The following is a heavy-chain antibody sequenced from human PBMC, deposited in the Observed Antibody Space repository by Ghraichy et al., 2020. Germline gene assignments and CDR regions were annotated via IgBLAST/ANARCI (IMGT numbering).Heavy chain of an antibody. CDR2: IIPIFGTA. D-gene: IGHD5-12*01. CDR1: GGTFSSYA. V-gene: IGHV1-69*13. J-gene: IGHJ6*03. CDR3: ARVGPEYSGYDYGVPMDV. Sequence: SVKVSCKASGGTFSSYAISWVRQAPGQGLEWMGGIIPIFGTANYAQKFQGRVTITADESTSTAYMELSSLRSEDTAVYYCARVGPEYSGYDYGVPMDVWGKGTTVTVS.